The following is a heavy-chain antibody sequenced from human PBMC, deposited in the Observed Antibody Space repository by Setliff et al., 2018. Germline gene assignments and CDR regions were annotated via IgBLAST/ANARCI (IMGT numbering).Heavy chain of an antibody. J-gene: IGHJ6*02. CDR1: GFTFNTYW. Sequence: PGGSLRLSCAGSGFTFNTYWMTWVRQAPGKGLEWVASITHDGSKTYILDSVKGRFTISRDNTKNSLYLQMNSLRGEDTAVYHCTRDQDYYGMDVWGQGTTVTV. CDR2: ITHDGSKT. CDR3: TRDQDYYGMDV. V-gene: IGHV3-7*01.